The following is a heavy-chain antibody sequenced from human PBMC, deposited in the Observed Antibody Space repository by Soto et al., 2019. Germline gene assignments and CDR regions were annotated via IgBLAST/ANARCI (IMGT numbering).Heavy chain of an antibody. D-gene: IGHD3-3*01. J-gene: IGHJ5*02. CDR2: IYYSGST. CDR3: ARGFFVRRITIFGVAPNWFDP. V-gene: IGHV4-59*01. Sequence: KTSETLSLTCTVSGGSISSYYWSWIRQPPGKGLEWIGYIYYSGSTNYNPSLKSRVTISVDTSKNQFSLKLSSVTAADTAVYYCARGFFVRRITIFGVAPNWFDPWGQGTLVTVSS. CDR1: GGSISSYY.